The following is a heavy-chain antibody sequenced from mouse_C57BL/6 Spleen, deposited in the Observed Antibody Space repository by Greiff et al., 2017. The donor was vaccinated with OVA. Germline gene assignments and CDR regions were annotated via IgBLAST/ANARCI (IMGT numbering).Heavy chain of an antibody. J-gene: IGHJ4*01. CDR3: ERNTDYSNYVAMDY. CDR1: GFTFSDYG. D-gene: IGHD2-5*01. V-gene: IGHV5-17*01. CDR2: ISSGSSTI. Sequence: EVKLMESGGGLVKPGGSLKLSCAASGFTFSDYGMHWVRLAPEKGLEWVAYISSGSSTIYYADTVKGRFTISRDNAKNTLFLQMTSLRSEDTAMYYCERNTDYSNYVAMDYWGQGTTVTVAS.